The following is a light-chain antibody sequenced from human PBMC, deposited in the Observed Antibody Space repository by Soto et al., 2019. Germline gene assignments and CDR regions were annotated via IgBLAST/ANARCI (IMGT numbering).Light chain of an antibody. CDR2: WAS. Sequence: DIVMTQSPDSLPVSLGERATINCKSNQSVLSNNNHYLAWFQQKPGQPPKLLMYWASTRGSGVPDRFSGSASGTDFTLTISNLQAEDVAVYYCQQYHSDPITFGQGTRLEIK. CDR1: QSVLSNNNHY. CDR3: QQYHSDPIT. J-gene: IGKJ5*01. V-gene: IGKV4-1*01.